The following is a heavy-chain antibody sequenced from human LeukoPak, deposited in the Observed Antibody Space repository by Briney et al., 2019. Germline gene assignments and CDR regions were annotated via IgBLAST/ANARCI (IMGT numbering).Heavy chain of an antibody. CDR2: ISGSGGST. CDR3: AKEDYEHYYYYMDV. J-gene: IGHJ6*03. D-gene: IGHD4-17*01. V-gene: IGHV3-23*01. CDR1: GFTFSSYW. Sequence: GGSLRLSCAASGFTFSSYWMHWVRQAPGKGLEWVSAISGSGGSTYYADSVKGRFTISRDNSKNTLYLQMNSLRAEDTAVYYCAKEDYEHYYYYMDVWGKGTTVTVSS.